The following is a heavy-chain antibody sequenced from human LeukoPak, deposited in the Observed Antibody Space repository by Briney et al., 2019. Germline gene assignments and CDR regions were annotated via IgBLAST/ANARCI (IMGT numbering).Heavy chain of an antibody. D-gene: IGHD4/OR15-4a*01. CDR2: ISVSGNT. CDR3: ARRAGAYSHPYDY. CDR1: GFTLSSYA. J-gene: IGHJ4*02. Sequence: GGSLRLSCAASGFTLSSYAMSWVRQAPGKGLEWVSAISVSGNTYHADSAKGRFTISRDSSKNTLYLQMNRLRAEDAAVYYCARRAGAYSHPYDYWGQGTLVTVSS. V-gene: IGHV3-23*01.